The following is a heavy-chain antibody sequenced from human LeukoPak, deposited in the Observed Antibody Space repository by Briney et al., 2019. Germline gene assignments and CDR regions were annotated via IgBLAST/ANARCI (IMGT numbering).Heavy chain of an antibody. CDR3: ARYGGSGWVIDN. CDR1: GGSISSYY. V-gene: IGHV4-59*08. Sequence: PETLSLACTVSGGSISSYYWTWIRQPPGKGLEWIGYIYYTGATSYNPSLKSRVTISVDTSKKQFSLKLTSVTAADTAVYYCARYGGSGWVIDNWGQGTLVTVSS. J-gene: IGHJ4*02. CDR2: IYYTGAT. D-gene: IGHD6-19*01.